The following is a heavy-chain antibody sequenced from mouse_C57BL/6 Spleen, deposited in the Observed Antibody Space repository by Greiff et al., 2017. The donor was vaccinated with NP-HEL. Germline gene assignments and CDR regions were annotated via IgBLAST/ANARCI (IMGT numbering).Heavy chain of an antibody. Sequence: VQLQQSGPGLVAPSQSLSITCTVSGFSLTSYAISWVRQPPGKGLEWLGVIWTGGGTNYNSALKSRLSISKDNSKSQVFLKMNSLQTDDTARYYCARKTNWDLHYYAMDYWGQGTSVTVSS. D-gene: IGHD4-1*01. J-gene: IGHJ4*01. V-gene: IGHV2-9-1*01. CDR2: IWTGGGT. CDR3: ARKTNWDLHYYAMDY. CDR1: GFSLTSYA.